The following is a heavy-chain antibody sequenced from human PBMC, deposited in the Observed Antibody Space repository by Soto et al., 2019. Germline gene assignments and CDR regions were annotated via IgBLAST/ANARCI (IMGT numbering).Heavy chain of an antibody. CDR1: GGSISSYY. V-gene: IGHV4-59*08. CDR2: IYYSGST. D-gene: IGHD1-26*01. Sequence: SVTLSLTCTFAGGSISSYYWSLIRQPPGKGLEWIGYIYYSGSTNYNPSLKSRVTISVDTSKNQFSLKLSSVTAADTAVYYCARRYGGNLDYWGQRTLVTVSS. CDR3: ARRYGGNLDY. J-gene: IGHJ4*02.